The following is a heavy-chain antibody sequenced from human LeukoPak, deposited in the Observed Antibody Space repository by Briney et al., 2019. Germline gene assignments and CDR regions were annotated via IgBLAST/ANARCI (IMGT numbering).Heavy chain of an antibody. V-gene: IGHV3-7*01. CDR1: GFTFTNNW. D-gene: IGHD3-10*01. Sequence: QAGGSLRLSCAASGFTFTNNWMSWVRQAPGKGLEWVANINEDGSEKYYVDSVKGRLIISRDNAKNSLYLQMNSLSAEDTAVYYCARDMRPLYYASGSFFFDYWGQGTLVTVSS. CDR2: INEDGSEK. J-gene: IGHJ4*02. CDR3: ARDMRPLYYASGSFFFDY.